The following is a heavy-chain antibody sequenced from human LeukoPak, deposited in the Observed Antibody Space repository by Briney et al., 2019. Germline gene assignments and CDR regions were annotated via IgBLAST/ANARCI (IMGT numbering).Heavy chain of an antibody. D-gene: IGHD1-1*01. Sequence: PGGSLRLSCTASSFTINNFWMHWVRQGPGKGLEWASRINSDATTTTYGDSVKGRCTVSRDNAKNMVYLEMNSLRGDDTAVYYCARSGIGRAFGIWGQGATVTVSS. CDR3: ARSGIGRAFGI. CDR2: INSDATTT. CDR1: SFTINNFW. V-gene: IGHV3-74*03. J-gene: IGHJ3*02.